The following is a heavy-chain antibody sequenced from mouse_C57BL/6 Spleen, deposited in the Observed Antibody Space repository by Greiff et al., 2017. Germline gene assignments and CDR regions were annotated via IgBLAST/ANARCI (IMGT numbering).Heavy chain of an antibody. CDR1: GYTFTSYW. D-gene: IGHD2-12*01. CDR2: IDPSDSYT. V-gene: IGHV1-69*01. CDR3: ARGRRPFDY. J-gene: IGHJ2*01. Sequence: QVQLQQPGAELVMPGASVKLSCKASGYTFTSYWMHWVKQRPGQGLEWIGEIDPSDSYTNYNQKFKGKSTLTVDKSSSTAYMQLSSLTSEDSAVYYCARGRRPFDYWGQGTTLTVSS.